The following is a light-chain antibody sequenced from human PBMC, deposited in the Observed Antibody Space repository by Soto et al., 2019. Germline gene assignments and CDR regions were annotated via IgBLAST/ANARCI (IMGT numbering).Light chain of an antibody. J-gene: IGKJ4*01. Sequence: EIVMTQSPATLSVSPGERATLSCRASQRICSNLAWYQHKPCQAPRLLIFSASRRPTGIPDRFSGSGSGTEFTLTISSLQSEDFAVYYCQQYNSWPLTFGGGTKVDIK. CDR2: SAS. CDR3: QQYNSWPLT. CDR1: QRICSN. V-gene: IGKV3D-15*01.